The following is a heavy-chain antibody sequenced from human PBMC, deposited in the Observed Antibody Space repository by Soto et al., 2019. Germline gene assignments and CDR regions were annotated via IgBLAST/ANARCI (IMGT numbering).Heavy chain of an antibody. Sequence: QLQLQESGPGLVKPSETLSLTCTVSGGSISSSSYYWGWIRQPPGKGLEWIGSIYYSGSTYYNPSLKSRDTISVDTSKNQFSLKLSSVTAADTAVYYCARRYRWGGYSSSQGNWFDPWGQGTLVTVSS. J-gene: IGHJ5*02. CDR1: GGSISSSSYY. CDR3: ARRYRWGGYSSSQGNWFDP. CDR2: IYYSGST. D-gene: IGHD6-13*01. V-gene: IGHV4-39*01.